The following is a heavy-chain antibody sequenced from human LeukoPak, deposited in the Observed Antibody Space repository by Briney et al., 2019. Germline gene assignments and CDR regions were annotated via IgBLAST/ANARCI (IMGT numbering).Heavy chain of an antibody. CDR2: MNPNSGNT. V-gene: IGHV1-8*02. CDR3: LRELELRD. J-gene: IGHJ4*02. Sequence: ASVKVSCKASGGTFSSYAISWVRQAPGQGLEWMGWMNPNSGNTGYAQKFQGRVTMTRNTSISTAYTEVSSLRSGDTAVYHCLRELELRDWGQGTLVTVSS. D-gene: IGHD1-7*01. CDR1: GGTFSSYA.